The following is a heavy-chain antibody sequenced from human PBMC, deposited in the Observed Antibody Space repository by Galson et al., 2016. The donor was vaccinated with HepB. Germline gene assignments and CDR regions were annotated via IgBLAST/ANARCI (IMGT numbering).Heavy chain of an antibody. V-gene: IGHV4-34*01. CDR3: ARDLEGVCSGTDCPPTSDRDY. Sequence: ETLSLTCAVSGASFRGYFWTWVRQPPGKGLEWIGEINHSGYTNYHPSLKSRVAISLDMSRKQFFLKARSVSAAATAVYFCARDLEGVCSGTDCPPTSDRDYWGQGVLVTVST. CDR2: INHSGYT. J-gene: IGHJ4*02. D-gene: IGHD1-26*01. CDR1: GASFRGYF.